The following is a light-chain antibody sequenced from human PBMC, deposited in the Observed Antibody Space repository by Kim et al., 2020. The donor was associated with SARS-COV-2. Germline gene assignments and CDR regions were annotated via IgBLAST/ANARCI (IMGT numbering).Light chain of an antibody. J-gene: IGKJ2*03. CDR1: QSVNRDF. Sequence: EIELTQSPDTLSLSPGERATLSCRASQSVNRDFLAWYQQKPGQAPRLLVHSASTRATGIADRFSGSGSGTDFSLTISRLEPEDFAVYYCHQYGSPPRSFGQGTTLEF. CDR2: SAS. V-gene: IGKV3-20*01. CDR3: HQYGSPPRS.